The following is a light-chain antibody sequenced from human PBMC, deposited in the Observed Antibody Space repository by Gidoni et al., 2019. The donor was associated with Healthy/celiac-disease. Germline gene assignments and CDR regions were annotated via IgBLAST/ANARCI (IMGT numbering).Light chain of an antibody. J-gene: IGKJ2*01. Sequence: IVLTQSPGTLSLSPGERATLSCRASQSVSSSYVAWYQQKPGQAPRLLIYGASSRATDSPDRCSGSGSGTDFTLTISRLEPEDFAVYYCQQYGSSLMYTFXXXTKLEIK. CDR1: QSVSSSY. CDR2: GAS. V-gene: IGKV3-20*01. CDR3: QQYGSSLMYT.